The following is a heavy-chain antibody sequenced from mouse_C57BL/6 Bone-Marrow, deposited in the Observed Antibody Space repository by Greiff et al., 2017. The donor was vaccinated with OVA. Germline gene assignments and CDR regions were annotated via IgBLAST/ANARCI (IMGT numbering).Heavy chain of an antibody. J-gene: IGHJ3*01. CDR1: GFTFSSYA. D-gene: IGHD2-4*01. CDR2: ISDGGSYT. Sequence: EVQLVESGGGLVKPGGSLKLSCAASGFTFSSYAMSWVRQTPEKRLEWVATISDGGSYTYYPDNVKGRFTISRDNAKNNLYLQMSHLKSEDTAMYYWANYDYAFAYWGQGTLVTVSA. V-gene: IGHV5-4*01. CDR3: ANYDYAFAY.